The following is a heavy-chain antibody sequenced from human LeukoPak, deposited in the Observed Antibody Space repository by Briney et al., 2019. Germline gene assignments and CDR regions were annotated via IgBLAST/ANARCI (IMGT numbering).Heavy chain of an antibody. J-gene: IGHJ2*01. CDR3: ARGRHQLYSSRRGDWYFDL. V-gene: IGHV4-34*01. CDR2: INHSGST. Sequence: SETLSLTCAVYGGSFSGYYWSWIRQPPGKWLEWIGEINHSGSTNYNPSLKSRVTISVDTSKNQFSLKLSSVTAADTAVYYCARGRHQLYSSRRGDWYFDLWGRGTLVTVSS. CDR1: GGSFSGYY. D-gene: IGHD6-13*01.